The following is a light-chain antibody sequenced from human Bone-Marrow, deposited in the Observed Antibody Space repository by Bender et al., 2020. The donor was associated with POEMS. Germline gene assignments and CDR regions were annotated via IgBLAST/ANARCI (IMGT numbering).Light chain of an antibody. J-gene: IGLJ3*02. Sequence: QSALTQSASVSGSPGQSITISCTGTSSDVGAYDLVSWFQHHPGKAPKLIIYEVNKRPSDISNRFSGSKSGNTASLAISGLQSEDEADYYCAVWDDSLNGWVFGGGTKLTVL. CDR3: AVWDDSLNGWV. V-gene: IGLV2-14*02. CDR2: EVN. CDR1: SSDVGAYDL.